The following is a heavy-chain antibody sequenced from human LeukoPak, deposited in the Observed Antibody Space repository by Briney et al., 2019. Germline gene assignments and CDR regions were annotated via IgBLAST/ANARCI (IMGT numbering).Heavy chain of an antibody. CDR3: ARGLSGSYYRTLDY. V-gene: IGHV4-34*01. J-gene: IGHJ4*02. CDR1: GGSFSGYY. D-gene: IGHD1-26*01. Sequence: SETLSLTCAVYGGSFSGYYWSRIRQPPGKGLEWIGEINHSGSTNYNPSLKSRVTISVDTSKNQFSLKLSSVTAADTAVYYCARGLSGSYYRTLDYWGQGTLVTVSS. CDR2: INHSGST.